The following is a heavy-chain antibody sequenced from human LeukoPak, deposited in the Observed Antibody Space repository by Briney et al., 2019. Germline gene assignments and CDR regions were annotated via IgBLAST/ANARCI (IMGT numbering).Heavy chain of an antibody. Sequence: TSETLSLTCVVSGGSVSGYYWGWIRQPPGRGLEWIGYVYYSGSTNYNPSLKSRVTISVDTSKNQFSLKLSSVTAADTAVYYCARTSMGYGDYLYWGQGTLVTVSS. CDR2: VYYSGST. CDR1: GGSVSGYY. CDR3: ARTSMGYGDYLY. D-gene: IGHD4-17*01. J-gene: IGHJ4*02. V-gene: IGHV4-59*08.